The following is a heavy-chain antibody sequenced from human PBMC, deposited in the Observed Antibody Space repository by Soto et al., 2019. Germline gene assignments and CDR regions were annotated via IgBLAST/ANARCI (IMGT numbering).Heavy chain of an antibody. D-gene: IGHD3-22*01. CDR1: GGSISSGGYY. CDR3: ASRYYYDSSGLLV. CDR2: IYYSGST. V-gene: IGHV4-31*03. Sequence: PSETLSLTCTVSGGSISSGGYYWSWIRQHPGKGLEWIGDIYYSGSTYYNPSLKSRVTMSVDTSKNQFSLKLSSVTAADTAVYYCASRYYYDSSGLLVWGQGTLVTVSS. J-gene: IGHJ4*02.